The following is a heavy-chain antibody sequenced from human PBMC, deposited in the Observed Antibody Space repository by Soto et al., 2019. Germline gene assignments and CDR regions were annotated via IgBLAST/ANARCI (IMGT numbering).Heavy chain of an antibody. V-gene: IGHV3-30*18. CDR1: GFTFSSYG. Sequence: QVQLVESGGGVVQPGRSLRLSCAASGFTFSSYGMHWVRQAPGKGLEWVAVISYDGSNKYYADSVKGRFTISRDNSKNTLYLQMTSLRAEDTAVYYCAKASWSGWALGPYYFDSWGQGTLVTVSS. CDR2: ISYDGSNK. J-gene: IGHJ4*02. D-gene: IGHD6-19*01. CDR3: AKASWSGWALGPYYFDS.